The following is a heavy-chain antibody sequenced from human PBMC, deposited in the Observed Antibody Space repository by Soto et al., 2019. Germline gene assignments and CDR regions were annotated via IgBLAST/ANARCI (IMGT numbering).Heavy chain of an antibody. J-gene: IGHJ4*02. CDR2: IHHSGST. V-gene: IGHV4-38-2*01. CDR1: GYPISSGYY. CDR3: AKKSFRDSGYVGFDY. D-gene: IGHD5-12*01. Sequence: SETLSLTCAVSGYPISSGYYWGWIRQPPGKGLEWIGIIHHSGSTYYNPSLRSRITISVDTSKNQFSLKMPSVTAADTAVYYCAKKSFRDSGYVGFDYWGQGTLVTVSS.